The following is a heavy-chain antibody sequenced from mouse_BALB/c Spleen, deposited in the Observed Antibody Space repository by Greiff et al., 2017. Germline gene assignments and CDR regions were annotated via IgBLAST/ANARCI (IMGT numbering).Heavy chain of an antibody. Sequence: EVQLQQSGPELVKPGASVKVSCKASGYAFTSYNMYWVKQSHGKSLEWIGYIDPYNGGTSYNQKFKGKATLTVDKSSSTAYMHLNSLTSEDSAVYYCAREGDYGSEGFAYWGQGTLVTVAA. J-gene: IGHJ3*01. CDR3: AREGDYGSEGFAY. V-gene: IGHV1S135*01. D-gene: IGHD1-1*01. CDR2: IDPYNGGT. CDR1: GYAFTSYN.